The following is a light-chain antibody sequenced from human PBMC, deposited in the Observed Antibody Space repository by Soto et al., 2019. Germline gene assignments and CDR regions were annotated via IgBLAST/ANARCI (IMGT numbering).Light chain of an antibody. J-gene: IGKJ1*01. CDR1: YTVGTY. Sequence: DIVLTQSPAALSVSPGERATLSCWASYTVGTYLAWYQQKPGQAPRLLIYDTSTRATGVPARFSGSGSGTEFAHTISNLQAEDSVVDHCHQYSNTFRTFGQGTKVEIK. CDR3: HQYSNTFRT. V-gene: IGKV3-15*01. CDR2: DTS.